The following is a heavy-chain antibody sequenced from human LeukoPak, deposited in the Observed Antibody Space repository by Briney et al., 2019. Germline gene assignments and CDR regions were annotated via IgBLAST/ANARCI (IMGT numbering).Heavy chain of an antibody. CDR3: ARLSHYDSSGYHDAFDI. J-gene: IGHJ3*02. Sequence: ASVKVSCKASGGTFSSYAISWVRQAPGQGLEWMGGIIPIFGTANYAQKFQGRVTITTDESTSTAYMELSSLRSEDTAAYYCARLSHYDSSGYHDAFDIWGQGTMVTVSS. CDR2: IIPIFGTA. CDR1: GGTFSSYA. D-gene: IGHD3-22*01. V-gene: IGHV1-69*05.